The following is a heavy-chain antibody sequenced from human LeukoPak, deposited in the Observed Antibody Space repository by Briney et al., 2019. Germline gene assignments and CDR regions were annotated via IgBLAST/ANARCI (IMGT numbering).Heavy chain of an antibody. CDR3: ARGRGKSGSYYHY. J-gene: IGHJ4*02. D-gene: IGHD1-26*01. CDR2: INHSGST. Sequence: SETLSLTCAVYGGSFSGYYWSWIRQHPGKGLEWIGEINHSGSTNYNPSLKSRVTISVDTSKNQFSLKLSSVTAADTAVYYCARGRGKSGSYYHYWGQGTLVTVSS. CDR1: GGSFSGYY. V-gene: IGHV4-34*01.